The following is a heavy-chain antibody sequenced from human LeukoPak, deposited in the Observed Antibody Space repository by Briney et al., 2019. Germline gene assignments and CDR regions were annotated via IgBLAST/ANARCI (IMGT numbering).Heavy chain of an antibody. J-gene: IGHJ4*02. CDR3: ARDTFQPGLIDS. V-gene: IGHV3-21*05. CDR2: INDDSSDI. D-gene: IGHD2-2*01. CDR1: GFTFSLYA. Sequence: KPGGSLRLSCAGSGFTFSLYAMNWVRQAPGKGLEWVSYINDDSSDIHYAGSVRGRFTISRDDARKTLYLQLSSLRVEDTAVYYCARDTFQPGLIDSWGQGTLVTVSS.